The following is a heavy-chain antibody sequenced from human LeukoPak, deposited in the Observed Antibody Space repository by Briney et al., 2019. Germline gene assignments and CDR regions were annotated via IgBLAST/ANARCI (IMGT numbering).Heavy chain of an antibody. V-gene: IGHV3-33*01. Sequence: GGSLRLSCAASGFTFSSYGMHSVRQAPGKGLEWVTVIWYDGSNKYYADSVKGRFTISRDNSKNTLYLQMNSLRAEDTAVYYCARSAGIVVVTPSDYWGQGTLVTVSS. CDR3: ARSAGIVVVTPSDY. J-gene: IGHJ4*02. CDR1: GFTFSSYG. CDR2: IWYDGSNK. D-gene: IGHD3-22*01.